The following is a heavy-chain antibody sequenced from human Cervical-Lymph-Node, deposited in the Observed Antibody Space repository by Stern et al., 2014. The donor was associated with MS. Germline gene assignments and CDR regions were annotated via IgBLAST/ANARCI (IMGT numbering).Heavy chain of an antibody. J-gene: IGHJ4*02. D-gene: IGHD6-13*01. CDR2: IWYDGSNP. Sequence: VQLVESGGGVVQPGRSLRLSCAASGFSFSRYAMHWVRQAPGKGLEWVARIWYDGSNPYYADSVTGRFTISRDNFKNTLYLQMNSLRAEDTAVYYCASAYSSSHYYFDYWGQGTLVTVSS. V-gene: IGHV3-33*01. CDR1: GFSFSRYA. CDR3: ASAYSSSHYYFDY.